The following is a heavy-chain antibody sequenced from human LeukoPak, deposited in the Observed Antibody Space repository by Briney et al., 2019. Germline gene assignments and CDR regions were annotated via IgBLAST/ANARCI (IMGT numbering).Heavy chain of an antibody. CDR1: GLTFSTSG. J-gene: IGHJ4*02. CDR2: IGPTGSDR. V-gene: IGHV3-21*06. D-gene: IGHD1-14*01. CDR3: ATETNGRHYDY. Sequence: GGSMRLSCTASGLTFSTSGFNWVRQAPGKGLEWVASIGPTGSDRYHADSIKGRFTISRDNANNFLYLQMNSLRAEDTAVYYCATETNGRHYDYWGQGTLLTVSS.